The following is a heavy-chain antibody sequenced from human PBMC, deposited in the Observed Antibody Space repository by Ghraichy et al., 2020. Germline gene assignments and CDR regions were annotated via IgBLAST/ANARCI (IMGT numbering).Heavy chain of an antibody. CDR2: MKQDGSEK. Sequence: SCAASGFTFSNYWMSWVRQAPGKGLEWVANMKQDGSEKYYVDSVEGRFTISRDNAKNSLYLQMNNLRAEDTAVYYCARDLYDSGSSDYWGQGTLVTVSS. J-gene: IGHJ4*02. CDR1: GFTFSNYW. CDR3: ARDLYDSGSSDY. D-gene: IGHD3-22*01. V-gene: IGHV3-7*03.